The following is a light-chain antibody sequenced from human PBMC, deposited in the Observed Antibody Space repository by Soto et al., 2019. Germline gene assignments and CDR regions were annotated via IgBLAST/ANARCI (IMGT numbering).Light chain of an antibody. V-gene: IGKV3-15*01. CDR1: QSVSSN. J-gene: IGKJ4*01. Sequence: EIVMTQSPATLSVSPGERATLSCRASQSVSSNLAWYQQKPGQAPRLLIYGASTRATGIPARFSGSGSGTEFTLTISILQSEDFAVYYCQQYKNWPLLTFGGGTKVEIK. CDR2: GAS. CDR3: QQYKNWPLLT.